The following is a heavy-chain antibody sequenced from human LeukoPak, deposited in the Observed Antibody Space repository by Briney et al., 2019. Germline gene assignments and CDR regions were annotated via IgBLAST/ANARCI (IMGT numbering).Heavy chain of an antibody. Sequence: PSETLSLTCTVSGGSISSGGYYWSWIRQHPGKGLEWIGYIYYSGSTYYNPSLKSRVTISVDTSKNQFSLKLSSVTAADTAVYYCARGGESYYDFWSGYYSGWFDPWGQGTLVTVSS. CDR1: GGSISSGGYY. J-gene: IGHJ5*02. V-gene: IGHV4-31*03. D-gene: IGHD3-3*01. CDR3: ARGGESYYDFWSGYYSGWFDP. CDR2: IYYSGST.